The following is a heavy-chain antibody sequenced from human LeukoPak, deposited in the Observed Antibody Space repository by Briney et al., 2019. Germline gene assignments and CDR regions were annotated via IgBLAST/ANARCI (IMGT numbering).Heavy chain of an antibody. CDR2: IKSEGEGATT. J-gene: IGHJ6*04. D-gene: IGHD3-3*02. CDR1: GFTIGTAW. CDR3: IAHFPYFYGFDV. V-gene: IGHV3-15*01. Sequence: PGVSLRLSCVSSGFTIGTAWMSWVRQAPGKGLEWLGHIKSEGEGATTDYAAPAKGRFAISRGDSKNMIYLQMSSLKIDDTAIYYCIAHFPYFYGFDVWGKGTTVTVSS.